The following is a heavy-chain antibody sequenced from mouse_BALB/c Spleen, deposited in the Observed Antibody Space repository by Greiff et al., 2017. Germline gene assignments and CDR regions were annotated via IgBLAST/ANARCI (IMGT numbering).Heavy chain of an antibody. J-gene: IGHJ4*01. D-gene: IGHD2-14*01. CDR1: GFSLTGYG. V-gene: IGHV2-6-7*01. CDR3: ARVYRYDDYAMDY. CDR2: IWGDGST. Sequence: VHLVESGPGLVAPSQSLSITCTVSGFSLTGYGVNWVRQPPGKGLEWLGMIWGDGSTDYNSALKSRLSISKDNSKSQVFLKMNSLQTDDTARYYCARVYRYDDYAMDYWGQGTSVTVSS.